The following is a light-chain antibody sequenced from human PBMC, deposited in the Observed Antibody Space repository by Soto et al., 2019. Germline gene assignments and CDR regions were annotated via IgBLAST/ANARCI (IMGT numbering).Light chain of an antibody. J-gene: IGLJ2*01. V-gene: IGLV1-40*01. CDR3: QSYDSSLSGVL. Sequence: QSVLTQPPSVSGAPGQRVTISCTGSTSNIGAGYEVHWYQQLPGTAPKLLIYGNTNRPSGVPDRFSGSKSDTSASLAITGLQAEDEADYYCQSYDSSLSGVLFGGGTQLTVL. CDR2: GNT. CDR1: TSNIGAGYE.